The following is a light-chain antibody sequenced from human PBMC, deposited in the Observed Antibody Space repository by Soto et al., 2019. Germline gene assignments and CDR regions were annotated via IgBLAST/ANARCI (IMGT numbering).Light chain of an antibody. Sequence: EIVMTQSPPTLSVSPGARATLSCRASQRISTNVAWYQHKPGQAPRLLIYSASTRATGIPARFSGSGSGTEFTLTISSLQSEDFAVYYCQQYNNWLPVTFGGGTKVDVK. J-gene: IGKJ4*01. CDR2: SAS. CDR3: QQYNNWLPVT. V-gene: IGKV3-15*01. CDR1: QRISTN.